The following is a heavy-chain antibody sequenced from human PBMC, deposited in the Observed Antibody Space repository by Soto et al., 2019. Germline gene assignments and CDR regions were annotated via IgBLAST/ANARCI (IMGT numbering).Heavy chain of an antibody. V-gene: IGHV1-8*01. CDR3: ARGKSSTHAMDV. CDR1: GYTFTSND. CDR2: MNPNSGNT. J-gene: IGHJ6*03. Sequence: ASVKVSCKASGYTFTSNDINWVRQATGQGLEWMGWMNPNSGNTGYAQKFQGRVTMTRNTSIGTAYMELSSLRPEDTAENYCARGKSSTHAMDVWATGTTVTVSS. D-gene: IGHD3-10*01.